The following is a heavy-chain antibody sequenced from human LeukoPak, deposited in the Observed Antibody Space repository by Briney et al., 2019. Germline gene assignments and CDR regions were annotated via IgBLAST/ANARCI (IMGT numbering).Heavy chain of an antibody. Sequence: GGSLRLSCAASGFTFSSYGMHWVRQAPGKGLEWVAVISYDGSNKYYADSVKGRFTISRDNAKNSLYLQMNSLRAEDMALYYCAILGGGDAFDIWGQGTMVTVSS. D-gene: IGHD3-16*01. J-gene: IGHJ3*02. CDR1: GFTFSSYG. CDR2: ISYDGSNK. CDR3: AILGGGDAFDI. V-gene: IGHV3-30*03.